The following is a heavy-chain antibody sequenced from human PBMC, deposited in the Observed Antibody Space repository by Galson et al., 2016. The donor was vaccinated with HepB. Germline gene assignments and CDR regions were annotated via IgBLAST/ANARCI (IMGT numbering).Heavy chain of an antibody. J-gene: IGHJ4*02. CDR2: ISTRRTT. D-gene: IGHD1-1*01. CDR1: GFVFSNFG. V-gene: IGHV3-23*01. CDR3: AKERLVRRIFDH. Sequence: SLRLSCAASGFVFSNFGLSWVRQAPGKGLEWVASISTRRTTYYSDSVQGRFTISRDNSNNTLYLQMTGLRAEDTAVYYCAKERLVRRIFDHWGQGTLLTASS.